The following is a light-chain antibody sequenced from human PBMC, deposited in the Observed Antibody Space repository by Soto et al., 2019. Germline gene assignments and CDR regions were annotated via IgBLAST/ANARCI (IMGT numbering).Light chain of an antibody. V-gene: IGKV1-39*01. J-gene: IGKJ1*01. CDR1: QSISSD. CDR2: AAS. CDR3: QQIYSIPIT. Sequence: DIQMTQSPFSLSASVADRVTITCRTSQSISSDLNWYQQKAGKAPKLLIYAASSLQSGVPSRFSGSGSGTHFTLTISSLQPEDFATYYCQQIYSIPITFGQGTKVDI.